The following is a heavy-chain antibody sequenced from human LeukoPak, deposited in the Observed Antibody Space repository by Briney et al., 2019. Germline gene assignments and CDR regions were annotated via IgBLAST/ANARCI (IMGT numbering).Heavy chain of an antibody. D-gene: IGHD3-9*01. J-gene: IGHJ3*02. CDR3: AGNHYDILTENAFDI. Sequence: QPGGSLRLSCAASRFTFSSYWMSWVRQAPGKGLEWVANIKQDGSEKYYVDSVKGRFTISRDNAKNSLYLQMNSLRAEDTAVYYCAGNHYDILTENAFDIWGQGTMVTVSS. CDR1: RFTFSSYW. V-gene: IGHV3-7*01. CDR2: IKQDGSEK.